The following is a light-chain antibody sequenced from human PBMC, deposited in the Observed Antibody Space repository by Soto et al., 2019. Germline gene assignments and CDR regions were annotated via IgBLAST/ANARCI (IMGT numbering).Light chain of an antibody. CDR1: QSVGNF. V-gene: IGKV3-11*01. CDR2: DAS. CDR3: QQRSSWPPIT. Sequence: EVVLTQSPATLSLSPGERATLSCRASQSVGNFLAWYQQKPGQGPRLLIYDASNRAAGIPARFSGSGSGTDFTLTISSLGPEDFAVYYCQQRSSWPPITFGQGTRLEIK. J-gene: IGKJ5*01.